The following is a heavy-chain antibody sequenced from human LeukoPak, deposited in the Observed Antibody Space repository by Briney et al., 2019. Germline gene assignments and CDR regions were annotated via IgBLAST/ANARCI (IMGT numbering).Heavy chain of an antibody. CDR1: GYTFTGYY. CDR3: AREADYHDSSGHNHWYFDL. V-gene: IGHV1-2*02. CDR2: ITPNSGGT. J-gene: IGHJ2*01. Sequence: GASVKVSCKASGYTFTGYYIHWVRQAPGQGLEWLGWITPNSGGTNYALKFQGRVTMTRDTSITTAYLELSRLRSDDTAVYFCAREADYHDSSGHNHWYFDLWGRGTLVTVSS. D-gene: IGHD3-22*01.